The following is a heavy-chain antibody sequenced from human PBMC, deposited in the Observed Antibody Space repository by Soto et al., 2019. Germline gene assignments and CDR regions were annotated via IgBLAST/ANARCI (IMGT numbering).Heavy chain of an antibody. D-gene: IGHD1-7*01. CDR2: IIPIFGTA. V-gene: IGHV1-69*01. CDR3: ASNAITGTTFYYYYGMDV. Sequence: QVQLVQSGAEVKKPGSSVKVSCKASGGTFSSYAISWVRQAPGQGLEWMGGIIPIFGTANYAQKFQGRVTSTADESTSTAYMELSSLRSEDTAVYYCASNAITGTTFYYYYGMDVWGQGTTVTVSS. J-gene: IGHJ6*02. CDR1: GGTFSSYA.